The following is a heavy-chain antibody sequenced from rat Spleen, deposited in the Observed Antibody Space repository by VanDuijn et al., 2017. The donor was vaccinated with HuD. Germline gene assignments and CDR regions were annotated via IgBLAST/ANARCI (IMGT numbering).Heavy chain of an antibody. V-gene: IGHV2-47*01. J-gene: IGHJ2*01. CDR3: TRDHMMVVIRD. Sequence: QVQLKESGPTLVQPSQTLSLTCSVSGLSLSSNSVSWIRQPPGKGLEWMGVIWSGGGTDYNSTIKSRLSISRDTSKSQVFLKMNSLQTDDTGTYYCTRDHMMVVIRDWGQGVMVTVSS. CDR1: GLSLSSNS. CDR2: IWSGGGT. D-gene: IGHD1-12*02.